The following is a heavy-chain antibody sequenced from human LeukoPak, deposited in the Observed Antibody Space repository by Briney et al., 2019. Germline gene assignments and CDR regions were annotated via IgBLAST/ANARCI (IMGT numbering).Heavy chain of an antibody. D-gene: IGHD2-21*02. V-gene: IGHV4-59*01. CDR3: ARGGVTANAQYYC. CDR1: GGTIISYF. Sequence: PGETLTLSCTASGGTIISYFWSWIRQPPGKGPEWIGYILDSGATTYYPSTNYNPSLMTRVTDSLNTSKNHISLELSAVTAADKGVYFGARGGVTANAQYYCWGQRILVTVAS. CDR2: ILDSGATTYYPST. J-gene: IGHJ4*02.